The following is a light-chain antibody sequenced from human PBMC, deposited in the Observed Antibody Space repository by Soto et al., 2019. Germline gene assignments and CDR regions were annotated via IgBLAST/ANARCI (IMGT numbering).Light chain of an antibody. CDR2: AAS. CDR3: QQSFSTPQT. Sequence: DIQMTQSPSALSASVGDRVTITCRASQGISSFLNWYQHKPGTAPNLLIHAASGLESGVPSRFSGRGSGTDFTLTISSLQPEDCATDYCQQSFSTPQTFGGGTKVDIK. V-gene: IGKV1-39*01. J-gene: IGKJ4*01. CDR1: QGISSF.